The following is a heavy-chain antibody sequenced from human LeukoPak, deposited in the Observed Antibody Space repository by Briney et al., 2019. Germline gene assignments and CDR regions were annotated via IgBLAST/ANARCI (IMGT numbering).Heavy chain of an antibody. J-gene: IGHJ4*02. CDR1: GYMFTSYG. V-gene: IGHV1-18*04. CDR2: ISSYSGNT. Sequence: GSVKVSCTASGYMFTSYGMSWVRKAPGQGLEWIGWISSYSGNTYYAHTLQGRVTMTTDTSTSTAYMELRHLTSDDTAVYYCARDQGYTSRPYYFDYWGQGSLVTVSS. CDR3: ARDQGYTSRPYYFDY. D-gene: IGHD6-13*01.